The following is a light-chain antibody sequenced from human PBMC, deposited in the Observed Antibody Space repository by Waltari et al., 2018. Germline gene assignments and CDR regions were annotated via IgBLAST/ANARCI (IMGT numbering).Light chain of an antibody. CDR3: QQYETTPLT. J-gene: IGKJ3*01. CDR2: WAS. Sequence: DILMTQSPDSLSVSLGERVTITCKSSQSIVNSFSKKNHLAWYQHKPGQPPRLLISWASSRESGFPDRFSGSGSGTDFTLTISGLQTEDVAVYSCQQYETTPLTFGPGTKVEI. CDR1: QSIVNSFSKKNH. V-gene: IGKV4-1*01.